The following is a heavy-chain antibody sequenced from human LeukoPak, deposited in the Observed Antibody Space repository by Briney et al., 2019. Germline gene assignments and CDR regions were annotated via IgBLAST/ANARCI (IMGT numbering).Heavy chain of an antibody. CDR1: GFTFSSYG. Sequence: PGGSLRLSCAASGFTFSSYGMNWVRQAPGKGLEWVSSISSSSSYIYYADSVKGRFTISRDNAKNSLYLQMNSLRAEDTAVYYCARDWGELAYFDYWGQGTLVTVS. CDR3: ARDWGELAYFDY. CDR2: ISSSSSYI. V-gene: IGHV3-21*01. D-gene: IGHD1-26*01. J-gene: IGHJ4*02.